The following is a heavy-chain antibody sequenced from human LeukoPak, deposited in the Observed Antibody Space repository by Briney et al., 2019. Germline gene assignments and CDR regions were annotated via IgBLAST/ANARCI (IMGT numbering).Heavy chain of an antibody. CDR1: GYTFTGYY. CDR2: INPNSGGT. CDR3: ARVIFGGSPPSP. D-gene: IGHD1-26*01. V-gene: IGHV1-2*02. Sequence: GASVKVSCKASGYTFTGYYMHWVRQAPGQGLVWMGWINPNSGGTNYAQKFQGRVTMTRDTSISTAYMELSRLRSDDTAVYYCARVIFGGSPPSPWGQGTLVTVSS. J-gene: IGHJ5*02.